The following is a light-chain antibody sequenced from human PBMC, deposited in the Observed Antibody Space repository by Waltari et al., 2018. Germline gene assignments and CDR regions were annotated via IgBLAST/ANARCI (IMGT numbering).Light chain of an antibody. CDR1: STDLGTSNV. V-gene: IGLV2-23*02. CDR2: EVR. CDR3: CSFAGNSYV. J-gene: IGLJ1*01. Sequence: QSALTQPASMSGSPGQSITISCTGTSTDLGTSNVASWYQHHPGKAPKLIIYEVRKRPSGISDRFSGSMSGSTASLTISRLQAEDEAEYYCCSFAGNSYVFGTGTKVTVL.